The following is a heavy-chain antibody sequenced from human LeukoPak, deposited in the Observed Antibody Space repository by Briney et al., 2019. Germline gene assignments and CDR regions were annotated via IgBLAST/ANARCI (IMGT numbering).Heavy chain of an antibody. CDR2: IYYSGST. V-gene: IGHV4-39*01. D-gene: IGHD2-15*01. CDR3: VRHLISGGNCCDAFDI. Sequence: SETLSLTCTVSGGSISSSSYYWGWLRQPPGKGLEWIGTIYYSGSTYYNPSLKSRVTISVDTSKNHFSLKLSSVTAADTAVYYCVRHLISGGNCCDAFDIWGQGTMVTVSS. J-gene: IGHJ3*02. CDR1: GGSISSSSYY.